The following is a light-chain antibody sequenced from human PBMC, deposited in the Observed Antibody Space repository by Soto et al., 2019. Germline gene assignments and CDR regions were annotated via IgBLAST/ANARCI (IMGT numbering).Light chain of an antibody. Sequence: EIVMTQSPATLSVSPGERATLSCRASQSVSSMAWYHQKPGQPPRLLIYGASTRAAGVPARFSGSGSGTEFTLTISSLQSEDSAVYYCQQYNNWPVTFGGGSKVDIK. CDR1: QSVSS. CDR2: GAS. V-gene: IGKV3-15*01. J-gene: IGKJ4*01. CDR3: QQYNNWPVT.